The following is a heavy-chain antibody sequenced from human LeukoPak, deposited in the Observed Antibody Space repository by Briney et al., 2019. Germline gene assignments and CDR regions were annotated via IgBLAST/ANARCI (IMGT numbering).Heavy chain of an antibody. D-gene: IGHD4-17*01. Sequence: GSSVKVSCKASGYTFTGYYMHWVRQAPGQGLEWMGWINPNSGGTNYAQKFQGRVTMTRDTSISTAYMELSRLRSDDTAVYYCARVGNDYGDYWYFDLWGRGTLVTVSS. J-gene: IGHJ2*01. CDR3: ARVGNDYGDYWYFDL. CDR1: GYTFTGYY. V-gene: IGHV1-2*02. CDR2: INPNSGGT.